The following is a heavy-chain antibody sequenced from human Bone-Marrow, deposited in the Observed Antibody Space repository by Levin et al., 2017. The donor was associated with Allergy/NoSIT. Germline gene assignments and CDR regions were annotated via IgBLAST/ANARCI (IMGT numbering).Heavy chain of an antibody. CDR1: GFSFKNAW. V-gene: IGHV3-15*01. CDR2: ITHEAGGGKT. CDR3: VTDQLMVSNSWHFFDY. D-gene: IGHD2-2*01. J-gene: IGHJ4*02. Sequence: GGSLRLSCAGSGFSFKNAWMSWVRQAPGKGLEWVGRITHEAGGGKTDYAASVKGRFTISRDDSKNTLFLQMNSLRTEDTAVYYCVTDQLMVSNSWHFFDYWGQGALVTVSS.